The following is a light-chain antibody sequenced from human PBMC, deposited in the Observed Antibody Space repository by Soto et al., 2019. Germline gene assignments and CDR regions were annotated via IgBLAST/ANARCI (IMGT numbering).Light chain of an antibody. CDR2: AAS. V-gene: IGKV1-8*01. CDR3: QQYNGYST. J-gene: IGKJ3*01. Sequence: AIRMTQSPSSLSASTGDRVTITFRASQGISSYLAWYQQKPGKAPKLLIYAASTLQSGVPSRFSGSGSGTDFTLTISCLQSEDFATYYCQQYNGYSTFGPGTKVDI. CDR1: QGISSY.